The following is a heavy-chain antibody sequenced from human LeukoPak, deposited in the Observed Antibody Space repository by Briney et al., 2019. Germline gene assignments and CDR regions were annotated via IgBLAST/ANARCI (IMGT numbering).Heavy chain of an antibody. CDR2: ISFDGSDK. Sequence: GGSLRLSCTASGFIFRNSGMHWVRHAPGKGLEWVAVISFDGSDKYYADSVKGRFTISRDNSKNTLYLQMNRLRPEDTAVYSCAKDSDDYGDYPHYWGQGTLVTVSS. V-gene: IGHV3-30*18. CDR1: GFIFRNSG. CDR3: AKDSDDYGDYPHY. J-gene: IGHJ4*02. D-gene: IGHD4-17*01.